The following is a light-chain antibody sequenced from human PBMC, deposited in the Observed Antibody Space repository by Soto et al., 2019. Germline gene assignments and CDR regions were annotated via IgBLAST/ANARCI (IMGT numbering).Light chain of an antibody. V-gene: IGLV1-40*01. CDR1: SSNIGAGYD. Sequence: QSVLTQPPSVSGAPGQRVTISCTGSSSNIGAGYDVHWYQQLPGTAPKLLIYGNSNRPSGVPDRFSGSKSGTSASLAITGLHAEDEADYYCQSYDSSLSGAVFGGGTQLPVL. CDR2: GNS. J-gene: IGLJ7*01. CDR3: QSYDSSLSGAV.